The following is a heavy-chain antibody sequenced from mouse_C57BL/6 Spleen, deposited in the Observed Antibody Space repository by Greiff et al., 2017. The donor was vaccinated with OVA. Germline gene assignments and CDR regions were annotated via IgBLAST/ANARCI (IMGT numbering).Heavy chain of an antibody. Sequence: QVQLKQSGAELVRPGASVTLSCKASGYTFTDYEMPWVKQTPVHGLEWIGAIDPETGGTAYNQKFKGKAILTADKSSSTAYMELRSLTSEDSAVYYCTRNGRGYWGQGTTLTVSS. D-gene: IGHD1-1*01. V-gene: IGHV1-15*01. J-gene: IGHJ2*01. CDR1: GYTFTDYE. CDR3: TRNGRGY. CDR2: IDPETGGT.